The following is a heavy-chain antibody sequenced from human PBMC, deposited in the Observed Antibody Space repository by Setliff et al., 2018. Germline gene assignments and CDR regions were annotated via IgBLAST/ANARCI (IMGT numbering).Heavy chain of an antibody. CDR1: GFSLATTGVG. D-gene: IGHD5-18*01. V-gene: IGHV2-5*01. J-gene: IGHJ4*01. Sequence: SGPTLVNLPKTLTLTCTFSGFSLATTGVGVGWIRRPPGKALECLALLYWNDREEYSPSLKSRLTLTKDTAKNQVVLTTTNMDPVDPAIYYCAHDGRYTYGPGYDYWGQGALVTVPQ. CDR3: AHDGRYTYGPGYDY. CDR2: LYWNDRE.